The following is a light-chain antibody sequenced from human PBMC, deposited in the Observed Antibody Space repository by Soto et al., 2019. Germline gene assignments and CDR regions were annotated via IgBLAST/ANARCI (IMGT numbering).Light chain of an antibody. CDR1: SSDVGGYNY. Sequence: QSVLPQPASLSGSPGQSITISCTGTSSDVGGYNYVSWYQQHPGKAPKLIIYDVSNRPSGVSNRFSGSKSGNTASLTISGLQAEDEADYYCSSYASSSIYVFGTGTKVTVL. CDR3: SSYASSSIYV. CDR2: DVS. V-gene: IGLV2-14*01. J-gene: IGLJ1*01.